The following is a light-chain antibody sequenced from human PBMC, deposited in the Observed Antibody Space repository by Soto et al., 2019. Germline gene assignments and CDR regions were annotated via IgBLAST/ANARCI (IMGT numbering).Light chain of an antibody. CDR1: QSVNNN. CDR3: QHYNNWPTYT. V-gene: IGKV3-15*01. CDR2: GAS. Sequence: EIVVTQSPATLSVSPGERVTLSCRASQSVNNNLAWYQQKPGQAPRLLIHGASTRVTGIPARFSGSGSGTEFTLTISSLQSEDFAVYYSQHYNNWPTYTFGQGTKLEIK. J-gene: IGKJ2*01.